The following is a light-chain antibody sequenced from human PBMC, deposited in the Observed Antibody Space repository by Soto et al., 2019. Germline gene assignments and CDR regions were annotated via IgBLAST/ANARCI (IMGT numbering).Light chain of an antibody. CDR2: NNN. CDR1: SSNFGAGYD. J-gene: IGLJ2*01. CDR3: QAYDGRLSGGL. Sequence: QSVLTQPPSVSGAPGQRVTISCTGSSSNFGAGYDVHWYQQFPGTAPKLLIYNNNNRPSGVPDRFSGSKSGTSASLAITGLQAEDEADYYCQAYDGRLSGGLFGGGNQAHRP. V-gene: IGLV1-40*01.